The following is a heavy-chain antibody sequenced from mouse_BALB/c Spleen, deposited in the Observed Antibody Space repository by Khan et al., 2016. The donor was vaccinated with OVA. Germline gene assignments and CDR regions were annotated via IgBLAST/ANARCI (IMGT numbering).Heavy chain of an antibody. Sequence: VQLKQSGAELVRPGALVKLSCKASGFNIKDYYMLWVKQRPEQGLEWIGWIDPENGNTIYDPTFQGKASITADTSSNTAYLQLSSLTSEDTAVYYCVRRGYGNYWFAYWGQGTLVTVSA. CDR3: VRRGYGNYWFAY. V-gene: IGHV14-1*02. CDR1: GFNIKDYY. J-gene: IGHJ3*01. D-gene: IGHD2-1*01. CDR2: IDPENGNT.